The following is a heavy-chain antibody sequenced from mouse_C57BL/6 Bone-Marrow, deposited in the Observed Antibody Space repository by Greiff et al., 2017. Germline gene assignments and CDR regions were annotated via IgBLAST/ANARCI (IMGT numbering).Heavy chain of an antibody. CDR2: IYPRSGNT. D-gene: IGHD2-3*01. V-gene: IGHV1-81*01. Sequence: QVHVKQSGAELARPGASVKLSCKASGYTFTSYGISWVKQRTGQGLEWIGEIYPRSGNTYYNEKFKGKATLTADKSSSTAYMELRSLTSEDSAVYFCARRRRLLDAMDYWGQGTSVTVSS. J-gene: IGHJ4*01. CDR1: GYTFTSYG. CDR3: ARRRRLLDAMDY.